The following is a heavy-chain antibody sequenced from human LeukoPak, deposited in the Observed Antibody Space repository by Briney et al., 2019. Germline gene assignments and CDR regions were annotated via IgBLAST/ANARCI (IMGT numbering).Heavy chain of an antibody. CDR2: ISSSSSYI. D-gene: IGHD5-12*01. V-gene: IGHV3-21*01. CDR1: GFTFSSYS. CDR3: ARAYIVATSLGY. J-gene: IGHJ4*02. Sequence: PGGFLRLSCAASGFTFSSYSMNWVRQAPGKGLEWVSSISSSSSYIYYADSVKGRFTISRDNAKNSLYLQMNSLRAEDTAVYYCARAYIVATSLGYWGQGTLVTVSS.